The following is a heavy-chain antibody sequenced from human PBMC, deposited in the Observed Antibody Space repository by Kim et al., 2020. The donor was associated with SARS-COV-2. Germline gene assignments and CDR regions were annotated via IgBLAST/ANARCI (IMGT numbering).Heavy chain of an antibody. D-gene: IGHD1-26*01. CDR3: AASGGSYSDAFDI. J-gene: IGHJ3*02. Sequence: YADSVKGRFTISRDHSKNTLYLQMNSLSAEDTAVYYWAASGGSYSDAFDIWGQGTMVTVSS. V-gene: IGHV3-66*01.